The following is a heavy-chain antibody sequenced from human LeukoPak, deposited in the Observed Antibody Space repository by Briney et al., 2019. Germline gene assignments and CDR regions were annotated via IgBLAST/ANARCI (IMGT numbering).Heavy chain of an antibody. D-gene: IGHD5-18*01. V-gene: IGHV3-23*01. CDR1: GFTFSSYA. J-gene: IGHJ4*02. CDR3: AKGIQLWFRTSRYYFDY. CDR2: ISGSGGST. Sequence: GGSPRLSCAASGFTFSSYAMSWVRQAPGKGLEWVSAISGSGGSTYYADSVKGRFTISRDNSKNTLYLQMNSLRAEDTAVYYCAKGIQLWFRTSRYYFDYWGQGTLVTVSS.